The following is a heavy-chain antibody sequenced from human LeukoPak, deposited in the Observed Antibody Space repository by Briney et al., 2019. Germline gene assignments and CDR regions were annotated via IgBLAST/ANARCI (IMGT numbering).Heavy chain of an antibody. V-gene: IGHV3-30*04. D-gene: IGHD4-17*01. CDR3: ARENRNYGDLGYYYYGMDV. Sequence: GRSLRLSCAASGFTFSSYAMHWVRQAPGKGLEWVAVISYDGSNKYYADSVKGRFTISRDNSKNTLYLQMNSLRAEDTAVYYCARENRNYGDLGYYYYGMDVWGQGTTVTVSS. J-gene: IGHJ6*02. CDR1: GFTFSSYA. CDR2: ISYDGSNK.